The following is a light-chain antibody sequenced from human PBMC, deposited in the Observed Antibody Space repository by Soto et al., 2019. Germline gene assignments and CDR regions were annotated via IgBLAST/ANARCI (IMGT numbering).Light chain of an antibody. CDR1: QNIRDNY. CDR3: QQYGGSPAT. J-gene: IGKJ5*01. Sequence: EIVLTQSPGILSLSPRDSAIISCRDSQNIRDNYLAWYQQKPGQAPGLLIYRASNRATGISDRFSGSGSGTDFTLTISLLEPEDFVVYYCQQYGGSPATFGQGTRLEIK. CDR2: RAS. V-gene: IGKV3-20*01.